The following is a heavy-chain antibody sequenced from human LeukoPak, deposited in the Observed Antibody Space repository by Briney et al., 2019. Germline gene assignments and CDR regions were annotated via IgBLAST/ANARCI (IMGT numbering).Heavy chain of an antibody. V-gene: IGHV4-34*01. J-gene: IGHJ4*02. CDR1: GGSFSGYY. CDR2: INHSGST. D-gene: IGHD3-10*01. Sequence: SETLSLTCAVYGGSFSGYYWSWIRQPPGKGLEWIGEINHSGSTNYNPSLKSRVTISVDTSKNQFSLKPSSVTAADTAVYYCARGRRITMVRGVNFDYWGQGALVTVSS. CDR3: ARGRRITMVRGVNFDY.